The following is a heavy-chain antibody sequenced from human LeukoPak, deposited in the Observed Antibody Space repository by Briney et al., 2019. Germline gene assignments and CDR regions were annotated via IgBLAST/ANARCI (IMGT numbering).Heavy chain of an antibody. CDR1: GFTFSSYG. CDR2: IRYDGSNK. D-gene: IGHD3-3*01. J-gene: IGHJ4*02. Sequence: GGSLRLSCAASGFTFSSYGMHWVRQAPGKGLEWVAFIRYDGSNKYYADSVKGRFTISRDNSKNTLYLQMNSLRAEDTAVYYCAKAHLRTIFGVAPGYWGQGTLVTVSS. CDR3: AKAHLRTIFGVAPGY. V-gene: IGHV3-30*02.